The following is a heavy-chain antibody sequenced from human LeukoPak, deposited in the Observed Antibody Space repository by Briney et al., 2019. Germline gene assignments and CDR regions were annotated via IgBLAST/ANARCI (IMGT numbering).Heavy chain of an antibody. J-gene: IGHJ4*02. D-gene: IGHD3-10*01. CDR3: AKDLGDYYGSGSYLEPPHY. Sequence: GSLSLSCAASGFTFSSYAMSWVRQAPGKGLEWVSAISGSGGSTYYADSVKGRFTISRDNSKNTLYLQMNSLRAEDTAVYYCAKDLGDYYGSGSYLEPPHYWGQGTLVTVSS. V-gene: IGHV3-23*01. CDR1: GFTFSSYA. CDR2: ISGSGGST.